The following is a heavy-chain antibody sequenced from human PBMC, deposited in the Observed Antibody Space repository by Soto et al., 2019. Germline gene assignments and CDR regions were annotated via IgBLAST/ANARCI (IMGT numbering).Heavy chain of an antibody. J-gene: IGHJ4*02. V-gene: IGHV5-51*01. CDR3: AKQGTYDYYFDS. CDR1: GYTCTSNW. D-gene: IGHD5-12*01. CDR2: IYPGDSDT. Sequence: PGESLKISCEGSGYTCTSNWIGWVRQMPGKGLEWMGIIYPGDSDTRYSPSFQGQVTISADKSLSTAYLQWSSLKASDTALYYCAKQGTYDYYFDSWGQGTLVTVSS.